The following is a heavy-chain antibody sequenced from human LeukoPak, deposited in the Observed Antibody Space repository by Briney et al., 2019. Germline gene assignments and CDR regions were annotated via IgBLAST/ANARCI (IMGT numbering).Heavy chain of an antibody. CDR1: GGSFSGNY. CDR2: IYYSGST. CDR3: ARHDTSSWTFNY. V-gene: IGHV4-59*08. J-gene: IGHJ4*02. D-gene: IGHD6-13*01. Sequence: SETLSLTCAVYGGSFSGNYWSWIRQHPGKGLEWIGYIYYSGSTNYNPSLKSRVTISVDKSTNQFFLKLSSVTAADTAVYYCARHDTSSWTFNYWGQGALVTVSS.